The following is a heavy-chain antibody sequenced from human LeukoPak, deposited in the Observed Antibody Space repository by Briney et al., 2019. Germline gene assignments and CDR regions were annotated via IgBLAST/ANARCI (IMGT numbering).Heavy chain of an antibody. CDR3: AIGPGGLFHY. V-gene: IGHV3-23*01. CDR2: VSPNGETA. Sequence: PGGSLRLSCAASGFIFRNYGMNWVRQPPGKGLEWVSGVSPNGETAYYADSVKGRFTISRDNSKNTLYLQMNSLRVEDTAVYYCAIGPGGLFHYWGQGTLVTVSS. D-gene: IGHD4-23*01. CDR1: GFIFRNYG. J-gene: IGHJ4*02.